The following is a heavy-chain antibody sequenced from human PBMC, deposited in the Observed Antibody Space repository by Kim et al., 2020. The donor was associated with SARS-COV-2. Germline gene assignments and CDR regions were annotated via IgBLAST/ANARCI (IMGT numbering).Heavy chain of an antibody. Sequence: YADSVKGRFTIPRDNSKKPLYLQMNSLRAEDTAVYYCASNLGAVAGIMGYWGQGTLVTVSS. CDR3: ASNLGAVAGIMGY. J-gene: IGHJ4*02. D-gene: IGHD6-19*01. V-gene: IGHV3-23*01.